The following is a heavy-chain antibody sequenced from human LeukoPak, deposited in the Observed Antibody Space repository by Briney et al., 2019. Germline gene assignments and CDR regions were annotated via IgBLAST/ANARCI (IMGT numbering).Heavy chain of an antibody. CDR3: ARDLKWGVLGYSYGSGMDV. V-gene: IGHV3-48*03. CDR2: ISSSDSTI. CDR1: GFTFSSYE. D-gene: IGHD5-18*01. Sequence: GGSLRLSCAASGFTFSSYEMNWVRQAPGKGLEWVSYISSSDSTIYYADSVKGRFTISRDNAKNSLYLQMNSLRAEDTAVYFCARDLKWGVLGYSYGSGMDVWGQGTTVTVSS. J-gene: IGHJ6*02.